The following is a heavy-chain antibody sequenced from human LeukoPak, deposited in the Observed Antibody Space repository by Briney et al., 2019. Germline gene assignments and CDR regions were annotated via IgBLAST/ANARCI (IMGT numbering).Heavy chain of an antibody. CDR1: GFTFSSYA. CDR3: ARDWGSSSSDY. CDR2: ISYDGSNK. J-gene: IGHJ4*02. V-gene: IGHV3-30-3*01. Sequence: GRSLRLSCAASGFTFSSYAMHWVRQAPGKGPEWVAVISYDGSNKYYADSVKGRFTISRDNSKNTLYLQMNSLRAEDTAVYYCARDWGSSSSDYWGQGTLVTVSS. D-gene: IGHD6-6*01.